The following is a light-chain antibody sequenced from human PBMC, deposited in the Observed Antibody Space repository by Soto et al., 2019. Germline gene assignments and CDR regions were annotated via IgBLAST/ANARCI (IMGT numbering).Light chain of an antibody. J-gene: IGLJ1*01. Sequence: QSVLTRPPSVSGAPGQRVTISCTGSSSNIGAGYDVHWYQQLPGTAPKLLIYGNSNRPSGVPDRFSGSKSGTSASLAITGLQAEDESDYYCQSYDSSLSVYVFGTGTKVTVL. CDR3: QSYDSSLSVYV. CDR1: SSNIGAGYD. CDR2: GNS. V-gene: IGLV1-40*01.